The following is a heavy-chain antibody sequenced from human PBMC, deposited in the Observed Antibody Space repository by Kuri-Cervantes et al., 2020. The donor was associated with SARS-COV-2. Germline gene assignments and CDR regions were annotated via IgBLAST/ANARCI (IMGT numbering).Heavy chain of an antibody. D-gene: IGHD6-13*01. J-gene: IGHJ4*02. CDR1: GYTFTSYY. CDR2: INTSSGNT. CDR3: ASSTAGYSSSWYTDY. Sequence: ASVKVSCKASGYTFTSYYMHWVRQAPGQGLEWMGIINTSSGNTSYAQKFQGRVTMTRDTSTSTVYMELSSLTSEDTAVYYCASSTAGYSSSWYTDYWGQGTLVTVSS. V-gene: IGHV1-46*03.